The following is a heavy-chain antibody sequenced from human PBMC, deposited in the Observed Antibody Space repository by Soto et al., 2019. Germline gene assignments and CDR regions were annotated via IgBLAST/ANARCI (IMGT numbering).Heavy chain of an antibody. Sequence: QVQLEQSGAEVKKPGSSVKVSCKASGGTFRTAAVSWVRQAPGQGLEWMGGIMPVFRTPDYAQKFHGRVTITADESTSTAYMELRGLRSDDTAVYYCARDNARPQLGGNYYYILDVWGQGTTITVSS. CDR1: GGTFRTAA. D-gene: IGHD2-2*01. V-gene: IGHV1-69*12. CDR3: ARDNARPQLGGNYYYILDV. J-gene: IGHJ6*02. CDR2: IMPVFRTP.